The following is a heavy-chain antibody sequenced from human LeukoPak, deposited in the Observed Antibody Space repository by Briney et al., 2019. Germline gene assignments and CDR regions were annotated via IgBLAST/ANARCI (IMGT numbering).Heavy chain of an antibody. V-gene: IGHV3-23*01. Sequence: SGGSLRLSCAGSGFTFSSYAMSWVRRAPGKELKWGSAISGSDGSTSYADSVKGRFTISRDNSKNTLYLQMNSLRAEDTAVYYCAKQLPVVTALWGFDYWGQGTLVTVSS. J-gene: IGHJ4*02. CDR3: AKQLPVVTALWGFDY. D-gene: IGHD2-21*02. CDR2: ISGSDGST. CDR1: GFTFSSYA.